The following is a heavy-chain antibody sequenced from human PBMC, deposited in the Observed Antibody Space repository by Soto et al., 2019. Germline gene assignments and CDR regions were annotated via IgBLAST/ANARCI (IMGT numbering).Heavy chain of an antibody. CDR3: AKPVDVWGSYRYRGGYDY. J-gene: IGHJ4*02. D-gene: IGHD3-16*02. CDR2: ISYDGSNK. V-gene: IGHV3-30*18. Sequence: QVQLVESGGGVVQPGRSLRLSCAASGFTFSSYGMHWVRQAPGKGLEWVAVISYDGSNKYYADSVKGRFTISRDNSKNTLYLQMNGLGAEDTAVYYCAKPVDVWGSYRYRGGYDYWGQGTLVTVSS. CDR1: GFTFSSYG.